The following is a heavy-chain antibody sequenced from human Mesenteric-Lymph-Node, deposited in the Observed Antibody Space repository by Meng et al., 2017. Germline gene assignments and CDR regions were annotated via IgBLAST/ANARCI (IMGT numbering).Heavy chain of an antibody. CDR3: ARAFLIVGATNPFDY. CDR1: GYIFTGYY. D-gene: IGHD1-26*01. V-gene: IGHV1-2*02. Sequence: ASVKVSCKASGYIFTGYYLHWVRQAPGQGLEWMGWINPKSGGRNYAQKFQGRVTMTRNTSISTAYMELSSLRSEDTAVYYCARAFLIVGATNPFDYWGQGTLVTVSS. CDR2: INPKSGGR. J-gene: IGHJ4*02.